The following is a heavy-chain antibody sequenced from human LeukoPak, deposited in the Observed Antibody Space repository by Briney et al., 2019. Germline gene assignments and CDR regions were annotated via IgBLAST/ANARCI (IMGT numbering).Heavy chain of an antibody. D-gene: IGHD2-2*02. V-gene: IGHV4-59*01. CDR1: GGSISSYY. Sequence: PSETLSLTCTVSGGSISSYYWSLIRQPPGKGLEWIGYIYYSGSTNYNPSLKSRVTISVDTSKNQFSLKLSSVTAADTAVYYCARAPTYCSSTSCYIRFDYWGQGTLVTVSS. CDR2: IYYSGST. J-gene: IGHJ4*02. CDR3: ARAPTYCSSTSCYIRFDY.